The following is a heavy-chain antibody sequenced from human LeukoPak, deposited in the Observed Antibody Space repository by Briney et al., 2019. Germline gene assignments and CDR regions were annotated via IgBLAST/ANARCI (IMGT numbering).Heavy chain of an antibody. V-gene: IGHV4-59*01. D-gene: IGHD5-18*01. CDR1: GGSISSYY. Sequence: SETLSLTCTVSGGSISSYYWSWIRQPPGKGLEWIGYIYYSGSTNYNPSLKSRVTISVDTSKNQFSLKLSSVTAADTAVYYCARIGTTYSYGLNWFDPWGQGTLVTVSS. CDR2: IYYSGST. J-gene: IGHJ5*02. CDR3: ARIGTTYSYGLNWFDP.